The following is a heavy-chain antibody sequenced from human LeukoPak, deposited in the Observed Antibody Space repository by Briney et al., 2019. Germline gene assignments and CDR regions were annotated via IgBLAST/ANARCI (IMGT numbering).Heavy chain of an antibody. CDR3: ARGAAGPDSLSNWFDP. V-gene: IGHV6-1*01. Sequence: SQTLSLTCAISGDSVSSNSATWNWIRQSPSRGLEWLGRTYYRSKWYNDYAVSVKSRITINPDTSKNQFSLRLSSVTAADTAVYYCARGAAGPDSLSNWFDPWGQGTLVTVSS. D-gene: IGHD6-13*01. CDR2: TYYRSKWYN. CDR1: GDSVSSNSAT. J-gene: IGHJ5*02.